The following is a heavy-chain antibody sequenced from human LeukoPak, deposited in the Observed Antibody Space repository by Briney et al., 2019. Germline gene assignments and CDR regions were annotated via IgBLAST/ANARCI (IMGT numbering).Heavy chain of an antibody. Sequence: LSGGSLRLSCAASGFTFSSYAMHWVRQAPGKGLEWVSSISGSGVTTYYADSVKGRFTISRENSKNTLYLQMNSLRAEDTAVYYCAKDSVGVGPRRGDWFDPWGQGTLVTVSS. D-gene: IGHD1-26*01. V-gene: IGHV3-23*01. CDR2: ISGSGVTT. J-gene: IGHJ5*02. CDR3: AKDSVGVGPRRGDWFDP. CDR1: GFTFSSYA.